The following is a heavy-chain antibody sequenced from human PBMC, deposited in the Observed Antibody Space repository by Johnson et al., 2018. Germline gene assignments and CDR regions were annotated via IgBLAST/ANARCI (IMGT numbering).Heavy chain of an antibody. J-gene: IGHJ3*01. D-gene: IGHD1-1*01. CDR1: GFTFSYYD. CDR2: IGSAGDT. CDR3: TRSQLGISALDV. V-gene: IGHV3-13*01. Sequence: VQLVESGGCFVQPGGSLRLSCAASGFTFSYYDMHWVRQVTGKGLEWVSSIGSAGDTYYPVSVKGRFTTSKENAETSLYRQMNSLRTEATAVYYCTRSQLGISALDVWGQGTMVTVSS.